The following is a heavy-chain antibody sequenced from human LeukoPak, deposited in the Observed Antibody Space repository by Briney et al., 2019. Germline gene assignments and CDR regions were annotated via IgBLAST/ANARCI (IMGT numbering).Heavy chain of an antibody. CDR1: GFSFSDYG. CDR3: ARDKDGWGIHDF. J-gene: IGHJ4*02. V-gene: IGHV3-30*03. D-gene: IGHD3-16*01. CDR2: VSYDGSQK. Sequence: GGSLRLSCAASGFSFSDYGLHWVRQAPGKGLEWVALVSYDGSQKNFADSVKGRFTTSRDNSKFTMYLEMNSLRAEDTAVYFCARDKDGWGIHDFWGQGTLVTVSS.